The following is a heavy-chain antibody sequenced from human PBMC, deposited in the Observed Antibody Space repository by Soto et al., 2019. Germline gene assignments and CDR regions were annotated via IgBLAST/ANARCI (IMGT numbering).Heavy chain of an antibody. CDR3: ARGQRFSDSFDP. V-gene: IGHV4-4*07. CDR1: GGAISGYY. J-gene: IGHJ5*02. D-gene: IGHD3-3*01. Sequence: ETLSLTCTVSGGAISGYYWTWIRQPAGKGLEWIGRIYSSGGTKYNPSLKSRVDMSLDMSKNQFSLRLNSVTAADTAVYYCARGQRFSDSFDPWGQGTLVTVSS. CDR2: IYSSGGT.